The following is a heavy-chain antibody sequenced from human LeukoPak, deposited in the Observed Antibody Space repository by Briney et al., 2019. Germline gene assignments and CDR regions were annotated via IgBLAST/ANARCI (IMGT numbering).Heavy chain of an antibody. CDR3: ARGSVWYSGSYYALWVRAFDI. V-gene: IGHV4-34*01. Sequence: PSETLSLTCAVYGGSFSGYYWSWIRQPPGKGPEWIGEINHSGSTNYNPSLKSRVTISVDTSKNQFSLKLSSVTAADTAVYYCARGSVWYSGSYYALWVRAFDIWGQGTMVTVSS. CDR2: INHSGST. J-gene: IGHJ3*02. CDR1: GGSFSGYY. D-gene: IGHD1-26*01.